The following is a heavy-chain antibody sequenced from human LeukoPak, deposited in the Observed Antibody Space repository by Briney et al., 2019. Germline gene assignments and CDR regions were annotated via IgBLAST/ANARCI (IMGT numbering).Heavy chain of an antibody. J-gene: IGHJ4*02. CDR3: ARDATLQPWLF. V-gene: IGHV4-39*07. D-gene: IGHD3-22*01. Sequence: SETLSLTCTVSGGSISNGNYYWGWIRQPPGKGLEWIGSIYYSGSTYYNPSLKSRVTISLDTSKNQFSLRLSSVTAADTAMYYCARDATLQPWLFWGQGTLVTVSS. CDR1: GGSISNGNYY. CDR2: IYYSGST.